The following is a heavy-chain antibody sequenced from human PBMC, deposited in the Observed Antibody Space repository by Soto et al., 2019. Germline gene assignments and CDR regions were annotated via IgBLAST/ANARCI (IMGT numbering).Heavy chain of an antibody. Sequence: ASVKVSCKASGYTFTSYGISWVRQAPGQGLEWMGWISAYNGNTNYAQKLQGRVTMTTDTSTSTAYMELRSLRSDDTAVYYCARKRISKTATVTPFDYLGQGTLVTVYS. CDR3: ARKRISKTATVTPFDY. V-gene: IGHV1-18*01. D-gene: IGHD5-18*01. CDR1: GYTFTSYG. CDR2: ISAYNGNT. J-gene: IGHJ4*02.